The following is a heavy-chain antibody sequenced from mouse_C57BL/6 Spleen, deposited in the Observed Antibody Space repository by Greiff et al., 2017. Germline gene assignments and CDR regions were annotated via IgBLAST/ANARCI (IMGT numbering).Heavy chain of an antibody. CDR1: GYTFTSYW. CDR3: AGVDSSGWFAY. V-gene: IGHV1-52*01. D-gene: IGHD3-2*02. Sequence: QVQLQQPGAELVRPGSSVKLSCKASGYTFTSYWMHWVKQRPIQGLEWIGNIDPSDSETHYNQKFKDKATLTVDKSSSTAYMQLSSLTSEDSAVYYCAGVDSSGWFAYWGQGTLVTVSA. CDR2: IDPSDSET. J-gene: IGHJ3*01.